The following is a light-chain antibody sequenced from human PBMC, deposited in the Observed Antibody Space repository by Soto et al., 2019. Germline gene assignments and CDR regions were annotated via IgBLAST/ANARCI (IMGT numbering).Light chain of an antibody. CDR1: QSVSSN. J-gene: IGKJ1*01. V-gene: IGKV3-11*01. Sequence: EIVITQSPATLSVSPGERATLSCRASQSVSSNLAWYQQKVGQAPRLLIYGASTRATGIPARFSGSGSGTDFTLTISSLEPEDFAVYYCQQRSNWPRTFGQGTKVDI. CDR3: QQRSNWPRT. CDR2: GAS.